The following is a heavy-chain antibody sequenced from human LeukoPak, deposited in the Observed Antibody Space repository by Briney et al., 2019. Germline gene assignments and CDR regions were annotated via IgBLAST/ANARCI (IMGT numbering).Heavy chain of an antibody. CDR1: GGTFSGYT. Sequence: SVKVSCKASGGTFSGYTISWVRQAPGQGLEWMGRIIPILGIANYAQKFQGRVTITADKSTSTAYMELSSLRSEDTAVYYCARNHDYGDYVGYWGQGTLVTVSS. V-gene: IGHV1-69*02. D-gene: IGHD4-17*01. CDR3: ARNHDYGDYVGY. CDR2: IIPILGIA. J-gene: IGHJ4*02.